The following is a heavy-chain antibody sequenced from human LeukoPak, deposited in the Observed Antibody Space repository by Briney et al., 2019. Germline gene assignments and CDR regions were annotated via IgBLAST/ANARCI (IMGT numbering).Heavy chain of an antibody. J-gene: IGHJ4*02. D-gene: IGHD3-9*01. V-gene: IGHV3-30*18. CDR3: AKDRRDRITIFY. CDR2: ISYDGSNK. CDR1: GFTFSSYG. Sequence: PGGSLRLSCAASGFTFSSYGMYWVRQAPGKGLEWVAVISYDGSNKYYADSVKGRFTISRDNSKNTLYLQMNSLRAEDTAVYYCAKDRRDRITIFYWGQGTLVTVSS.